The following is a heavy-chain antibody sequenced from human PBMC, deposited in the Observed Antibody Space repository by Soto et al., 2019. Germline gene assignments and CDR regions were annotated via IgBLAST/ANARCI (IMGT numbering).Heavy chain of an antibody. V-gene: IGHV4-59*01. CDR1: GGSISSYY. J-gene: IGHJ4*02. Sequence: PSETLSLTCTVSGGSISSYYWSWIRQPPGKGLEWIGYIYYSGSTNYNPSLKSRVTISVDTSKNQFSLKLSSVTAADTAVYYCARGDDYDFWSGSPPPFDYWGQGTLVTVSS. D-gene: IGHD3-3*01. CDR3: ARGDDYDFWSGSPPPFDY. CDR2: IYYSGST.